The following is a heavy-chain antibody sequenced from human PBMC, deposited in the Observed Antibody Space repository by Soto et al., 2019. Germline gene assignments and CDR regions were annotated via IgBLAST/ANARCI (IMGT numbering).Heavy chain of an antibody. J-gene: IGHJ4*02. V-gene: IGHV4-39*01. CDR1: GGSISSSSYY. Sequence: SETLSLTCTVSGGSISSSSYYWGWIRQPPGKGLEWIGSIYYSGSTYYNPSLKSRVTISVDTSKNQFSLKLSSVTAADTAVYYCARIMSTLGGVIVFDYWGQGTLVTVSS. D-gene: IGHD3-16*02. CDR2: IYYSGST. CDR3: ARIMSTLGGVIVFDY.